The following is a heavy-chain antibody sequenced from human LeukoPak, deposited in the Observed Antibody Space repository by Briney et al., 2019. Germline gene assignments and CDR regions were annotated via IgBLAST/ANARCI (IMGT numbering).Heavy chain of an antibody. Sequence: SETLSLTCTVSGGSISSSSYYWGWIRQPPGKGLEWIGYIYHSGSTYYNPSLKSRVTISVDTSKNQFSLKLSSVTAADTAVYYCARFPGIAAAGTKNWFDPWGQGTLVTVSS. CDR3: ARFPGIAAAGTKNWFDP. J-gene: IGHJ5*02. D-gene: IGHD6-13*01. V-gene: IGHV4-39*07. CDR1: GGSISSSSYY. CDR2: IYHSGST.